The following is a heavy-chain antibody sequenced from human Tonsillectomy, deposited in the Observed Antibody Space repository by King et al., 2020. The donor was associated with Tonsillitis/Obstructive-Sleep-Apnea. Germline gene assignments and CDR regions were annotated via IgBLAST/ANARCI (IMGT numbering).Heavy chain of an antibody. J-gene: IGHJ4*02. CDR3: VSLEMSVSDY. D-gene: IGHD3-3*01. Sequence: VQLVESGGGVVQPGRSLTLSCAASGFTFSSYAMHWVRQAPGKGLEWVAAISKDGSYRYYADSVKGRFTISRDNSKNTLSLQMNSLRTEDTAVYYCVSLEMSVSDYWGQGTLVTVSS. V-gene: IGHV3-30*04. CDR2: ISKDGSYR. CDR1: GFTFSSYA.